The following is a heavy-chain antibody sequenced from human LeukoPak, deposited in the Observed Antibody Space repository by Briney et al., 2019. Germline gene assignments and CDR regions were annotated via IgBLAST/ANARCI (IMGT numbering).Heavy chain of an antibody. Sequence: GESLKISCKGSGYSVTSYCIGRVRPMPGEGLEWRGIIYPGDSDTRYSTSLQSQVTISADKSISTAYLQWSSLKGSDTAMYYWARLDRTTAADDYWGQRTLGTVSS. J-gene: IGHJ4*02. CDR3: ARLDRTTAADDY. D-gene: IGHD2-2*01. V-gene: IGHV5-51*01. CDR1: GYSVTSYC. CDR2: IYPGDSDT.